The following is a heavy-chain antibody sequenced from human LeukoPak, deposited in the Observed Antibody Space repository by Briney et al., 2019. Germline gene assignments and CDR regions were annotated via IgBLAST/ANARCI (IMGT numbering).Heavy chain of an antibody. Sequence: GASVKVSCKASGYTFTGFTIHWVRQAPGQRLEWMGWINTGNGNTKYSQKFQGRDTITRDTTASTAYMELSSLRSEDTAIYYCARVNGYSFDYWGQGALVTVSS. CDR2: INTGNGNT. V-gene: IGHV1-3*04. D-gene: IGHD2-8*01. J-gene: IGHJ4*02. CDR3: ARVNGYSFDY. CDR1: GYTFTGFT.